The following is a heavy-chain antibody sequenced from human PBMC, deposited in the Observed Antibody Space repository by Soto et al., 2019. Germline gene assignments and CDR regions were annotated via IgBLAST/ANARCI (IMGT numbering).Heavy chain of an antibody. V-gene: IGHV4-39*01. Sequence: SETLSLTCTVSGGSISSSSYYWGWIRQPPGKGLEWIGSIYYSGSTYYNPSLKSRVTISVDTSKNQFSLKLSSVTAADTAVYYCASHPRIWSGQSGTLFHWGHGTLRTV. J-gene: IGHJ4*01. D-gene: IGHD3-3*01. CDR1: GGSISSSSYY. CDR2: IYYSGST. CDR3: ASHPRIWSGQSGTLFH.